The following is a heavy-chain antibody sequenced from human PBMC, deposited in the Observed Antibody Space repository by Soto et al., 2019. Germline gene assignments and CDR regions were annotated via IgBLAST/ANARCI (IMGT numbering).Heavy chain of an antibody. D-gene: IGHD3-16*01. CDR2: ISATGGGT. CDR3: AKDRRAGGNSAFYFDF. CDR1: GFKFSNYA. J-gene: IGHJ4*02. V-gene: IGHV3-23*01. Sequence: GGSLRLSCAASGFKFSNYAMSWVRQAPGKGLEWVSLISATGGGTYYADSVKGRFTISRDNSHNTLYLQVHSLTAEDTAVYYCAKDRRAGGNSAFYFDFWGQGHQFTVSS.